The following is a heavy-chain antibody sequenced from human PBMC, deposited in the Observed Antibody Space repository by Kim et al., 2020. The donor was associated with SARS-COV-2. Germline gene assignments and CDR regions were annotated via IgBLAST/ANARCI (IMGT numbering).Heavy chain of an antibody. J-gene: IGHJ4*02. CDR3: AREFFREMATNLDY. CDR2: ISYDGSNK. V-gene: IGHV3-33*05. CDR1: GFTFSSYG. D-gene: IGHD5-12*01. Sequence: GGSMRLSCAASGFTFSSYGMHWVRQAPGKGLEWVAVISYDGSNKYYADSVKGRFTISRDNSKNTLYLQMNSLRAEDTAVYYCAREFFREMATNLDYWGQG.